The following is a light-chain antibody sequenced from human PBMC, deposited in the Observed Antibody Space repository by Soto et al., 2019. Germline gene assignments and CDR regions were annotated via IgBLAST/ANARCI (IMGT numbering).Light chain of an antibody. V-gene: IGLV2-14*01. J-gene: IGLJ1*01. CDR1: SSDVGGYNY. CDR3: SSYTSRSTLV. CDR2: EVT. Sequence: QSRLTQPASVSCSPGQSITISCTRTSSDVGGYNYVSLYQQHPGKAPKLMIYEVTNRPSGVSNRFSGSKPGNTASLTISGLQAEDEADYYCSSYTSRSTLVFGTGTKVTVL.